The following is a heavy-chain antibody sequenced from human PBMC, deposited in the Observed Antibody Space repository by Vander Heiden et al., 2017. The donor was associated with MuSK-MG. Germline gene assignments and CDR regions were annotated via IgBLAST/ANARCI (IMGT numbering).Heavy chain of an antibody. D-gene: IGHD5-12*01. Sequence: EVQLVESGGGLIQPGCYLKLSRAASGFTVSGYYMCWVRQAPGKGLEWVSVIYSGGSTYYADSVKGRFTISRDNSKNTLYLQMNSLRAEDTAVYYCATCGGDGYNYRGLFDSWGQGTLVTVSS. J-gene: IGHJ4*02. CDR1: GFTVSGYY. CDR2: IYSGGST. V-gene: IGHV3-53*01. CDR3: ATCGGDGYNYRGLFDS.